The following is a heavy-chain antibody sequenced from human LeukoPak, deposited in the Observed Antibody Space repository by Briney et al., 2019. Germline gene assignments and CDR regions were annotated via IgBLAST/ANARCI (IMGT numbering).Heavy chain of an antibody. V-gene: IGHV1-2*02. Sequence: GASVKVSCKASGYTFTSYGISWVRQAPGQGLEWMGWINPNSGGTNYAQKFQGRVTMTRDTSISTAYMELSRLRSDDTAVYYCARERYCSSTSCYKLDYWGQGTLVTVSS. CDR2: INPNSGGT. CDR1: GYTFTSYG. D-gene: IGHD2-2*01. CDR3: ARERYCSSTSCYKLDY. J-gene: IGHJ4*02.